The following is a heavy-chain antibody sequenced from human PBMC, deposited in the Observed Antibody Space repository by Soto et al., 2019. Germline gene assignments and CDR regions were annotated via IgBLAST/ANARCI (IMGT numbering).Heavy chain of an antibody. CDR3: AIDPPGLYKFDY. Sequence: QVQLVQSGAEVKKPGASVKVSCKASGYTFSNYGISLVRLAPGQGLEWLGWIIIYKVKTDYAQKFVGRVTMITDTTTTTAYMELRSLRSDDTAVYYCAIDPPGLYKFDYWGQGTLVTVSS. J-gene: IGHJ4*02. CDR1: GYTFSNYG. D-gene: IGHD1-1*01. CDR2: IIIYKVKT. V-gene: IGHV1-18*01.